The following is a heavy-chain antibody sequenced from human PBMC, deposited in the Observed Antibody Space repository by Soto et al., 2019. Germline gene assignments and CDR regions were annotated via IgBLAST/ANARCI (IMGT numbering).Heavy chain of an antibody. Sequence: QVRLQESGPGVVKASQTLSLTCSVSGSYITSGDYHWTWIRQAPGKGLEWIGYISHSETTYYSPALKNRIIISSDISMKQCSLRLNSVTAADTAVYFCAGFGVGDRDDTWGQGTLVTVSS. CDR3: AGFGVGDRDDT. CDR2: ISHSETT. J-gene: IGHJ4*02. D-gene: IGHD2-8*01. CDR1: GSYITSGDYH. V-gene: IGHV4-30-4*01.